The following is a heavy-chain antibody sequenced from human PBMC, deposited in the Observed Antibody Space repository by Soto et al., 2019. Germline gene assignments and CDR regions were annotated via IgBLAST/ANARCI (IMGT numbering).Heavy chain of an antibody. V-gene: IGHV3-23*01. CDR3: AKAPLAPSH. J-gene: IGHJ4*02. Sequence: EVQLLESGGDLVQPGGSLRLSCAASGFTFSTSPMTWVRQAPGKGLEWVSTINSNGGSTDYADSVKGRFTVSRDNSKNTLYLQMNSLRAEDAAIYYCAKAPLAPSHWGQGTLVTVSS. D-gene: IGHD5-12*01. CDR2: INSNGGST. CDR1: GFTFSTSP.